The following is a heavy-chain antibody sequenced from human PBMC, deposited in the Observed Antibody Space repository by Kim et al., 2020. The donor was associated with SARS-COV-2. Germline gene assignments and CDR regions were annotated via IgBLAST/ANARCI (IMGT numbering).Heavy chain of an antibody. V-gene: IGHV1-69*04. Sequence: QKFQGRVTITADKSTSTAYMELSSLRSEDTAVYYCATAGIEMATIFPFDYWGQGTLVTVSS. D-gene: IGHD5-12*01. J-gene: IGHJ4*02. CDR3: ATAGIEMATIFPFDY.